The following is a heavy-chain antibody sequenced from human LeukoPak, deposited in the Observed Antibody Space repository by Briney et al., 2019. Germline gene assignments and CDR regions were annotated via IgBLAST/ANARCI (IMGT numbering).Heavy chain of an antibody. V-gene: IGHV4-59*12. CDR1: GGSISSYY. CDR3: ARDRGYCSSTSCHDAFDI. J-gene: IGHJ3*02. D-gene: IGHD2-2*01. CDR2: IYHSGST. Sequence: PSETLSLTCTVSGGSISSYYWSWIRQPPGKGLEWIGYIYHSGSTYYNPSLKSRVTISVDRSKNQFSLKLSSVTAADTAVYYCARDRGYCSSTSCHDAFDIWGQGTMVTVSS.